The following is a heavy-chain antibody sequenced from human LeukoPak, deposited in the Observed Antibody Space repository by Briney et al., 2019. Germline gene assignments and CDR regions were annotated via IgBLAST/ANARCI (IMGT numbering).Heavy chain of an antibody. Sequence: PGGSLRLSCAASGFTFSSYEMNWVRQAPGKGLEWVSYMSGSGTTMYYADSVKGRFTIPRDNSKNTLYLQMNSLRAEDTAVYYCARVGGNYHAGWFDSWGQGTLVTVSS. CDR2: MSGSGTTM. CDR1: GFTFSSYE. D-gene: IGHD1-26*01. V-gene: IGHV3-48*03. J-gene: IGHJ5*01. CDR3: ARVGGNYHAGWFDS.